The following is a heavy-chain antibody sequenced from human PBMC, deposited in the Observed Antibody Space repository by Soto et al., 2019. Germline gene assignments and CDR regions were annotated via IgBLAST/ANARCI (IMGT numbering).Heavy chain of an antibody. J-gene: IGHJ6*02. CDR3: AREEVTRILVGSNNYYGMDV. Sequence: ASVKVSCKASGGTFSSYTISWVRQAPGQGLEWMGRIIPILGIANYAQKFQGRVTITADKSTSTAYMELSSLRSEDTAVYYCAREEVTRILVGSNNYYGMDVWGQGTTVTVSS. CDR1: GGTFSSYT. CDR2: IIPILGIA. V-gene: IGHV1-69*04. D-gene: IGHD4-4*01.